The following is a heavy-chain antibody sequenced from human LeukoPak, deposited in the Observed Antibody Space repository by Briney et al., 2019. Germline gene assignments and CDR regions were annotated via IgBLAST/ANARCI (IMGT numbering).Heavy chain of an antibody. CDR2: ISSSGSTI. CDR3: ARVPRQIDILVHYCYYMDV. J-gene: IGHJ6*03. D-gene: IGHD3-9*01. CDR1: GFTFSDYY. Sequence: PGGSLRLSCAASGFTFSDYYMSWIRQAPGKGLEWVSYISSSGSTIYYADSVKGRFTISRDNAKNSLYLQMNSLRAEDTAVYYCARVPRQIDILVHYCYYMDVWGKGTTVTISS. V-gene: IGHV3-11*01.